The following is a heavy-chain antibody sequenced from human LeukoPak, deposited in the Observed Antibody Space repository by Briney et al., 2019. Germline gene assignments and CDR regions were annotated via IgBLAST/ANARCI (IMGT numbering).Heavy chain of an antibody. CDR2: ISSSSSYT. CDR1: GFTFSDYY. J-gene: IGHJ4*02. Sequence: GGSLRLSCAASGFTFSDYYTTWIRQAPGKGLEWVSYISSSSSYTNYADSVRGRFTISRDNAKNSLYVQMNSLRAEDTAVYYCARGGGSSSAYFDYWGQGTLVTVSS. CDR3: ARGGGSSSAYFDY. D-gene: IGHD6-6*01. V-gene: IGHV3-11*06.